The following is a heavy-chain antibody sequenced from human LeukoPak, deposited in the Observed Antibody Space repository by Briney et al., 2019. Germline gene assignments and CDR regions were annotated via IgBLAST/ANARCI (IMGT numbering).Heavy chain of an antibody. CDR1: GGCISSYY. J-gene: IGHJ6*02. CDR2: IYTSGST. CDR3: ARLSRGSTSTQGRMPYYGMDV. Sequence: PSETLSLTCTVAGGCISSYYWSWIRQLAGKGLGWIGRIYTSGSTNYNPSLKSRVTMSVDTSKNQFSLKLSSVTAADTAAYYCARLSRGSTSTQGRMPYYGMDVWGQGTTVTVSS. D-gene: IGHD2-2*01. V-gene: IGHV4-4*07.